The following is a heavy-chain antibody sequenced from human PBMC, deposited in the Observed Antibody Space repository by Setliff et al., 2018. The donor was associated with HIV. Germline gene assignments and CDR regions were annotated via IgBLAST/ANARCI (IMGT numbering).Heavy chain of an antibody. V-gene: IGHV1-2*02. Sequence: ASVKVSCKAFGYTFTGYYIHWVRQAPGQGLEWMGWINPNSGGTNYAQKFQGRVTLTRDTSISTASMELSRLRSDDTAVYYCARGPSLRYFDWLEDPYYYMDVWGKGTTVTVS. CDR1: GYTFTGYY. CDR2: INPNSGGT. CDR3: ARGPSLRYFDWLEDPYYYMDV. D-gene: IGHD3-9*01. J-gene: IGHJ6*03.